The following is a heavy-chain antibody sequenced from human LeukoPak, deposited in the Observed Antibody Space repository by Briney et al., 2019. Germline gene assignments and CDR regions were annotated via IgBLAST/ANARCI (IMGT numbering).Heavy chain of an antibody. V-gene: IGHV3-64D*06. J-gene: IGHJ4*02. Sequence: GGSLRLSCSASGFTFSSYAMHWVRQAPGKGLEYVSAISSNGGSTYYADSVKGRFTISRDNSKNTLYLQMSSLRADDTAVYYCVKGDWIPLLWFGEFFGDFANWGKGTLVTVS. CDR1: GFTFSSYA. D-gene: IGHD3-10*01. CDR2: ISSNGGST. CDR3: VKGDWIPLLWFGEFFGDFAN.